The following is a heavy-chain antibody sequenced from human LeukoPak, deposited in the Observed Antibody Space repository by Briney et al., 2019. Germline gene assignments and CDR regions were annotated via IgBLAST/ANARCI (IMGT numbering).Heavy chain of an antibody. V-gene: IGHV3-23*01. CDR1: GFTFSSYA. J-gene: IGHJ5*02. D-gene: IGHD4-17*01. CDR3: IVFGDSNH. CDR2: THSSGGT. Sequence: GGSLRLSCAASGFTFSSYAMSWVRQAPGKGLEWVSATHSSGGTYYADSVKGRFTISRDTSKNTLYLQINSLSVEDTAVYYCIVFGDSNHWGQGTLVTVSS.